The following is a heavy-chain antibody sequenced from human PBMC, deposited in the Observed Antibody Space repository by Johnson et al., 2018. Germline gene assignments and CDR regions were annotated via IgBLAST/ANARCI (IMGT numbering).Heavy chain of an antibody. CDR1: GFTS. V-gene: IGHV3-30*03. CDR2: ISYNGSNN. J-gene: IGHJ4*02. D-gene: IGHD5-12*01. Sequence: VQLVESGGGVVQPGRSLRVSCVASGFTSPGKGLEWVTLISYNGSNNYYKDSVKGRFTISRDNAKNSLFLQMNSLRVEDTAVYYCARDIGYSHAAGYWGQGTLVTVSS. CDR3: ARDIGYSHAAGY.